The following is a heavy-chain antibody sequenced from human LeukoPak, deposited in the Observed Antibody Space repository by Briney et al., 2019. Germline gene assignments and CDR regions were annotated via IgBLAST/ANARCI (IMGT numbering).Heavy chain of an antibody. Sequence: PSETLSLTCSVSGNSISSGYYWGWIRQPPGKGLEWIGSIYHSGSTYYNPSLKSRVTISVDTSKNQFSLKLSSVTAADTAVYYCARDRSTGGPHTEDWGQGTLVTVSS. D-gene: IGHD3-10*01. CDR1: GNSISSGYY. V-gene: IGHV4-38-2*02. J-gene: IGHJ4*02. CDR3: ARDRSTGGPHTED. CDR2: IYHSGST.